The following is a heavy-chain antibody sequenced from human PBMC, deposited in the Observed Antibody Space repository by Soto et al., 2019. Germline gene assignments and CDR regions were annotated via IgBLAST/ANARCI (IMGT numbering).Heavy chain of an antibody. D-gene: IGHD6-19*01. CDR1: GYTFTSYG. V-gene: IGHV1-18*01. CDR2: ISAYNGNT. J-gene: IGHJ6*03. CDR3: ARDPSEAGFELTEKYYHYYYMDV. Sequence: GASVKVSCKASGYTFTSYGLSWVRQAPGQGLKWMGWISAYNGNTNYAQKLQGRVTMTTDTSTSTAYMELRSLRSDDTAVYYCARDPSEAGFELTEKYYHYYYMDVWGKGTTVTVSS.